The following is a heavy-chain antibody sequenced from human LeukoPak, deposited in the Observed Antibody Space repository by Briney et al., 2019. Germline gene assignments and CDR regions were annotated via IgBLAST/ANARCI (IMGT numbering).Heavy chain of an antibody. Sequence: RASVKVSCKASGYTFTGYYMHRVRQAPGQGLEWMGWINPNSGGTNYAQKFQGRVTMTRDTSISTAYMELSRLRSDDTAVYYCALSIVGATSGYGMDVWGQGTTVTVSS. V-gene: IGHV1-2*02. CDR1: GYTFTGYY. CDR2: INPNSGGT. CDR3: ALSIVGATSGYGMDV. D-gene: IGHD1-26*01. J-gene: IGHJ6*02.